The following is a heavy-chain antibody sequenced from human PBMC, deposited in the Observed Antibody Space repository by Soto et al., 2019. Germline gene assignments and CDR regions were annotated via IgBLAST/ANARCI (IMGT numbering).Heavy chain of an antibody. Sequence: ASVKVSFKASGYTFTAYSMHWVRQAPGQRLEWMGWINTGTGVTKYSQKFQGRVTITRDTSASTAYMEVSSLRSEDTAVYYCARVRWTFSSDYWGQGTPVTVSS. J-gene: IGHJ4*02. CDR2: INTGTGVT. V-gene: IGHV1-3*04. CDR3: ARVRWTFSSDY. CDR1: GYTFTAYS. D-gene: IGHD6-6*01.